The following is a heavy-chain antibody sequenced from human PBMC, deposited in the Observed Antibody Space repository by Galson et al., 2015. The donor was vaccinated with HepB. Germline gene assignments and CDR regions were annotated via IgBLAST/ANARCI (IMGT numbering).Heavy chain of an antibody. D-gene: IGHD3/OR15-3a*01. CDR3: AREGGPPSYAGVGLDV. J-gene: IGHJ4*02. CDR2: SSHDGNNE. V-gene: IGHV3-30*04. Sequence: SLRLSCAASGFTFSTYSMHWVRQAPGKGLEWVAFSSHDGNNENYADSLKGRFTVSRDNSKNSLDLQMNSLRTEDTAVYYCAREGGPPSYAGVGLDVWGQGVLVTVSS. CDR1: GFTFSTYS.